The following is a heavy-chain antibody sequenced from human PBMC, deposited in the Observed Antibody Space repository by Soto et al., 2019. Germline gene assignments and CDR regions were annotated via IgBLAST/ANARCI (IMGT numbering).Heavy chain of an antibody. CDR1: GFTFSNYA. V-gene: IGHV3-23*01. J-gene: IGHJ6*03. CDR3: CFMVPEAHYYYYMDV. CDR2: ISASGNFT. D-gene: IGHD2-15*01. Sequence: HPGGSLRLSCAASGFTFSNYAMSWVRQAAGKGLEWVTAISASGNFTYYADSVKGRFTISRDNSKNTVYLQMNSLRAEDTAVYYCCFMVPEAHYYYYMDVWGKGTTVTVSS.